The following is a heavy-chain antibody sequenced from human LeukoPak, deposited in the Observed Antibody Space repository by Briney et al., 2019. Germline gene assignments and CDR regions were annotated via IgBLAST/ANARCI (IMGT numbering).Heavy chain of an antibody. CDR2: INHSGST. D-gene: IGHD2-8*01. Sequence: SETLSLTCAVYGGSFRGYYWSWIRQPPGKGLEWIGEINHSGSTNYNPSLKSRVTISVDTSKNQFSLKLSSLTAADTAVYYCARGPKDIVLMVYATNSSFDYWGQGTLVTVSS. CDR3: ARGPKDIVLMVYATNSSFDY. V-gene: IGHV4-34*01. CDR1: GGSFRGYY. J-gene: IGHJ4*02.